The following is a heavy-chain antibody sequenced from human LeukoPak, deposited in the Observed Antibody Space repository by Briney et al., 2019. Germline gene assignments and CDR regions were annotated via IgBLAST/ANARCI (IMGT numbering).Heavy chain of an antibody. V-gene: IGHV4-59*08. J-gene: IGHJ4*02. Sequence: SETLSLTCTVSGGSMRSYYWSWIRQPPGKGLEWIGYIYYSGSAIYNPSLKSRVTISLDTSKNQFFLKMDSVTAADTAVYYCARMGNPATVTADYWGQGTLVTVSS. CDR2: IYYSGSA. CDR1: GGSMRSYY. D-gene: IGHD4-17*01. CDR3: ARMGNPATVTADY.